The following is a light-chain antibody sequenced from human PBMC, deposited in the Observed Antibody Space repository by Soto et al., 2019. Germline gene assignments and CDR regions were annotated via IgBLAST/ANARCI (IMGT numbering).Light chain of an antibody. V-gene: IGLV2-11*01. CDR3: CSYAGSFWV. Sequence: QSALTQPRSVSGSPGQSVTISCTGTSSDVGGYNYVSWYQQHPGKAPKLMIYDVSKRPSGVPDRFSGSKSGNTASLTISGLQAEDEGDYHCCSYAGSFWVFGGGPKLTVL. CDR1: SSDVGGYNY. CDR2: DVS. J-gene: IGLJ3*02.